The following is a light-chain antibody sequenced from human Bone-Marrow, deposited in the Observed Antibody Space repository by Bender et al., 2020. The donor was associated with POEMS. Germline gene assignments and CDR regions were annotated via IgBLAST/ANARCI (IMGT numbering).Light chain of an antibody. J-gene: IGLJ1*01. CDR3: CSYVGSSTFYV. V-gene: IGLV2-23*02. Sequence: QSALTQPASVSGSPGQSITISCTGTASDIGSYNFVSWYQQHPGKAPKLMIYEVFKRPSGVSNRFSGSKSGNTASLTISGLQAEDEADYYCCSYVGSSTFYVFGTGTKVTVL. CDR2: EVF. CDR1: ASDIGSYNF.